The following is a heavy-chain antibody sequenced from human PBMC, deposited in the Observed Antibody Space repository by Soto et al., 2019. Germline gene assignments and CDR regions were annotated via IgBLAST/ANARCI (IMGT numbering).Heavy chain of an antibody. Sequence: QVQLVESGGGVVQPGRSLRLSCAASGFTLSSYGMHWVRQAPGKGLEWVAVIWHDDKYYVNSVKGRFTISRDNSKNTLYLQMSSLRAEDTAVYYCASAQNLYGGNSFDSWGQGTLVTVSS. CDR3: ASAQNLYGGNSFDS. V-gene: IGHV3-33*01. J-gene: IGHJ4*02. CDR1: GFTLSSYG. CDR2: IWHDDK. D-gene: IGHD2-15*01.